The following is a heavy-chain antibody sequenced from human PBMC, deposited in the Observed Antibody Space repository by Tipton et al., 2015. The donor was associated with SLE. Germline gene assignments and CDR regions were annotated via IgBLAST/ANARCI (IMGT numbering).Heavy chain of an antibody. CDR2: SNSDGTST. Sequence: SLRLSCAASGFSLSTYWMHWVRQGPEKGPVWVSRSNSDGTSTSYADSVKGRFTIYRDNAKNTPYLQMNSLRGEDTAVYYCARGTGGYSSSYYDYWGQGTLVTVSS. J-gene: IGHJ4*02. CDR3: ARGTGGYSSSYYDY. V-gene: IGHV3-74*01. CDR1: GFSLSTYW. D-gene: IGHD6-13*01.